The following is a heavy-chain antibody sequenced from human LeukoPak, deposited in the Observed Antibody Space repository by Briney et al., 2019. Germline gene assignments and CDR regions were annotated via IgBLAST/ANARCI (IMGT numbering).Heavy chain of an antibody. CDR1: GYTFTSYG. CDR3: ARDLSSSWYYYYYYGMDV. D-gene: IGHD6-13*01. V-gene: IGHV1-18*01. J-gene: IGHJ6*02. Sequence: ASVKVSCKASGYTFTSYGISWVRQAPGQGLEWMGWISAYNGNTNYAQKLQGRVTMTTDTSTSTAYMELRSLRSDDTAVYYCARDLSSSWYYYYYYGMDVWGQGTTVTVSS. CDR2: ISAYNGNT.